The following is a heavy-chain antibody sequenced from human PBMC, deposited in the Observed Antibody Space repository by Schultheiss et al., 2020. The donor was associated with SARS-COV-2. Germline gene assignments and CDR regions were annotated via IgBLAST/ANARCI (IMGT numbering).Heavy chain of an antibody. V-gene: IGHV4-59*10. CDR3: ARVAFGGRYYYMDV. Sequence: SQTLSLTCAVYGGSFSGYYWSWIRQPPGKGLEWIGRIYTSGSTNYNPSLKSRVTMSVDTSKNQFSLKLSSVTAADTAVYYCARVAFGGRYYYMDVWGKGTTVTVSS. CDR1: GGSFSGYY. J-gene: IGHJ6*03. CDR2: IYTSGST. D-gene: IGHD4-23*01.